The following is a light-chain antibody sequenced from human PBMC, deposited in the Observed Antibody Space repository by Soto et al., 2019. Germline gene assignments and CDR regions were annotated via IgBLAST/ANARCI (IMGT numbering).Light chain of an antibody. Sequence: DVVMTQSPLSLPVTLGQPASISCRSSQSLVYSDGNTYLNWFQQRPGQSPRHLIYKVSNRDSGVPDRFSGIGSGTDFTLKISRVEAEDVGVYYCMQGTHWYTFGQGTKLEIK. J-gene: IGKJ2*01. CDR2: KVS. V-gene: IGKV2-30*01. CDR3: MQGTHWYT. CDR1: QSLVYSDGNTY.